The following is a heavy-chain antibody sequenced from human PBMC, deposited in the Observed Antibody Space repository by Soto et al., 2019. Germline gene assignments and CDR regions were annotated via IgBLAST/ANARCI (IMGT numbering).Heavy chain of an antibody. Sequence: PXRWLRRPGAASGFSFSNYKLNWVRQAPGKGLEWVAHITDGLTKHYADFVQGRFIISRDNAKNSLYLELTELRDDDTAVYYCARDTTHGVTIGGLDAWGQGTLVTFSS. J-gene: IGHJ5*02. V-gene: IGHV3-48*02. CDR3: ARDTTHGVTIGGLDA. CDR1: GFSFSNYK. D-gene: IGHD3-3*01. CDR2: ITDGLTK.